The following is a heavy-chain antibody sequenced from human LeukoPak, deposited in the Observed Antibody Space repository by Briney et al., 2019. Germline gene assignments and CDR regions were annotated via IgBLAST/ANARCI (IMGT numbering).Heavy chain of an antibody. CDR2: ISGSGSAI. Sequence: PGGSLRLSCAASGFTFTNYEMNWVRQAPGKGLEWVSYISGSGSAIYSADSVNGRFTISRDNAENSLYLQMNSLRAEDTAVYYCARQRGYGYSDFWGQGTLVTVSS. D-gene: IGHD2-15*01. V-gene: IGHV3-48*03. J-gene: IGHJ4*02. CDR3: ARQRGYGYSDF. CDR1: GFTFTNYE.